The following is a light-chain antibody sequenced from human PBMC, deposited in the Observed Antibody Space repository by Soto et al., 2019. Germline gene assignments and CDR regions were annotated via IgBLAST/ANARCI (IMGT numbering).Light chain of an antibody. CDR2: NAS. Sequence: EIVWTQSPATLSLSPGERATLSCRASTSVSQYLAWYQPKPRPAPRLLIYNASNRATGIPGRFSGSGSGTDLTLTISSLEPEDFAVYYCQQRHNWPPATFGQGTRLEIK. V-gene: IGKV3-11*01. J-gene: IGKJ5*01. CDR3: QQRHNWPPAT. CDR1: TSVSQY.